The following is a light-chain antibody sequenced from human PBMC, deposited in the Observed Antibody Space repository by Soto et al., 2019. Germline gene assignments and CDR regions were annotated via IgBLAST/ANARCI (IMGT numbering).Light chain of an antibody. J-gene: IGKJ1*01. Sequence: EIVMTQSPATLSVSPGERATLSCRASQSVSSNLAWYQQKTGQAPRLLIYGASTRATGIPARFSGSGSGTEFTVTISSLQSEDFAVYYCQQYNNWRTFGQGTKVEIK. CDR3: QQYNNWRT. CDR1: QSVSSN. CDR2: GAS. V-gene: IGKV3-15*01.